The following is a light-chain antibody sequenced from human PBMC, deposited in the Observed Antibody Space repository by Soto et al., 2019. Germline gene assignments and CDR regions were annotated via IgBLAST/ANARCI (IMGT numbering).Light chain of an antibody. J-gene: IGKJ2*01. CDR3: QQYCSSPYT. CDR2: GAS. CDR1: QSVSSSY. Sequence: EIVLTQSPGTLSLSPGERATLSCRASQSVSSSYLAWDQQKPGQAPRLLIYGASSTATGIQDRFSGSGSGTEFTLTSSRLEPEDFAVYYCQQYCSSPYTFGQGTKLEI. V-gene: IGKV3-20*01.